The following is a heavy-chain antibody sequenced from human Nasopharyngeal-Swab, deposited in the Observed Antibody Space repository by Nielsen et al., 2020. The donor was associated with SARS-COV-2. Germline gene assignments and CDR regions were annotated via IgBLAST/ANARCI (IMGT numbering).Heavy chain of an antibody. J-gene: IGHJ6*02. D-gene: IGHD1-1*01. Sequence: WIRQPPGKGLEWVSVISGNGGTTYYADSVKGRFTISRDNSQNTLFLQMNSLRAEDTAVYYCAKEGGGGNDLYNYYYGMDVWGQGTTVTVSS. V-gene: IGHV3-23*01. CDR2: ISGNGGTT. CDR3: AKEGGGGNDLYNYYYGMDV.